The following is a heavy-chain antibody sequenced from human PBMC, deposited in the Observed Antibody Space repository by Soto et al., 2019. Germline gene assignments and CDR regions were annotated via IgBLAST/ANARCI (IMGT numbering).Heavy chain of an antibody. V-gene: IGHV1-18*01. CDR2: ISAYNGNT. D-gene: IGHD3-10*01. Sequence: GASVKGSCKASGYTFTSYFISWVRQAPGQGLEWMGWISAYNGNTNYAQKLQGRVTMTTDTSTSTAYMELRSLRSDDTAVYYCARGLGLLWFGELLSPLYNWFDPWGQGTLVTVSS. J-gene: IGHJ5*02. CDR1: GYTFTSYF. CDR3: ARGLGLLWFGELLSPLYNWFDP.